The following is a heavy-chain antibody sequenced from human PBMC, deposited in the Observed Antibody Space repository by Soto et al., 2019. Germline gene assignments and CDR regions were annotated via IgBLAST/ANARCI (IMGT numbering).Heavy chain of an antibody. J-gene: IGHJ4*02. CDR2: INPNSGGT. Sequence: QVQLVQSGAEVKKPGASVKVSCKASGYTFTGYYMHWVRQAPGQGLEWMGWINPNSGGTNYAQKFQGWVTMTRDTSISTAYMELSRLRSDDTAVYYCARSHVIAVAGSPRFDYWGQGTLVTVSS. CDR1: GYTFTGYY. D-gene: IGHD6-19*01. CDR3: ARSHVIAVAGSPRFDY. V-gene: IGHV1-2*04.